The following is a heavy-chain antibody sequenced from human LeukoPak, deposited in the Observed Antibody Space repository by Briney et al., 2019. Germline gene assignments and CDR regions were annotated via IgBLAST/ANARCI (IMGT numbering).Heavy chain of an antibody. V-gene: IGHV4-59*01. D-gene: IGHD4-23*01. Sequence: SETLSLTCTVSGGSISSYYWSWIRQPPGKGLEWIGYIYYSGSTNYNPSLKSRVTISVDTSKNQFSLKLSSVTAADTAVYYCARVAVVTGFDYWGQGTLVTVSS. J-gene: IGHJ4*02. CDR3: ARVAVVTGFDY. CDR1: GGSISSYY. CDR2: IYYSGST.